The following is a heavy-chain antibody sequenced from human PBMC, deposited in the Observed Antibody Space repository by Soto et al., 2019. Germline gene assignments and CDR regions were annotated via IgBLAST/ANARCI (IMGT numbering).Heavy chain of an antibody. J-gene: IGHJ4*02. CDR2: ISSSSSYI. CDR3: AGAPPVEELLDYFDY. CDR1: GFTFSSYS. Sequence: EVQLVESGGGLVKPGGSLRLSCAASGFTFSSYSMNWVRQAPGKGLEWVSSISSSSSYIYYADSVKGRFTISRDNAKNSLYLQMNSLRAEDTAVYYCAGAPPVEELLDYFDYWGQGTLVTVSS. V-gene: IGHV3-21*01. D-gene: IGHD1-26*01.